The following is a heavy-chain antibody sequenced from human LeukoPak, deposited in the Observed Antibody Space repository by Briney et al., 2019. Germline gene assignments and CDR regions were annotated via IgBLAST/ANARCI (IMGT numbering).Heavy chain of an antibody. CDR2: INPNSGGT. Sequence: ASVKVSCKASGYTFTGYYMHWVRQAPGQGLEWMGWINPNSGGTNYSQKFQGRVTMTRDTSISTAYMELSRLRSDYTAVYYCARDTARITIFGVAKYMDVWGKGTTVTVSS. V-gene: IGHV1-2*02. CDR3: ARDTARITIFGVAKYMDV. J-gene: IGHJ6*03. CDR1: GYTFTGYY. D-gene: IGHD3-3*01.